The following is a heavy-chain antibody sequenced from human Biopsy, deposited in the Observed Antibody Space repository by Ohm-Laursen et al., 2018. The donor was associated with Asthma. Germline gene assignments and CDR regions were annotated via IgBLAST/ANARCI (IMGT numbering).Heavy chain of an antibody. J-gene: IGHJ4*02. D-gene: IGHD3-22*01. CDR1: AFTFSTYW. CDR2: IYSGGTS. CDR3: ARGDSSNWSHYYFDY. Sequence: SLRLSCAASAFTFSTYWMTWVRQAPGKGLEWVSVIYSGGTSHTADSVRGRFTISRDYSKNTLYLQMHSLRAEDTAVYYCARGDSSNWSHYYFDYWGQGTLVTVSS. V-gene: IGHV3-53*01.